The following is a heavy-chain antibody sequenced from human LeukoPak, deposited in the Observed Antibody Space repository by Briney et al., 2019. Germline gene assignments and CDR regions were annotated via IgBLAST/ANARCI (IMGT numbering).Heavy chain of an antibody. CDR2: ISYDGSNK. Sequence: GGSLRLSCAASGFTFSSYGMHWVRQAPGKGLEWVAVISYDGSNKYYADSVKGRFTISRDNSKNTLYLQMNSLRAEDTAVYYCASGYCSGGSCDEAGYWGQGTLVTVSS. CDR1: GFTFSSYG. V-gene: IGHV3-30*03. J-gene: IGHJ4*02. D-gene: IGHD2-15*01. CDR3: ASGYCSGGSCDEAGY.